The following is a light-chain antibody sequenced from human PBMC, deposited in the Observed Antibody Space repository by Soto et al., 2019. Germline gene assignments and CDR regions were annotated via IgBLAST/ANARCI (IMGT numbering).Light chain of an antibody. J-gene: IGLJ1*01. CDR2: EVS. CDR3: SSYAGSIL. CDR1: SSDVGGYNY. Sequence: QSALTQRPSASGSPGQSVTISCTGTSSDVGGYNYVSWYQQHPGKAPKLMIYEVSKRPSGVPDRFSGSKSGNTASLTVSGLQAEDEADYYCSSYAGSILFGTGTKVTVL. V-gene: IGLV2-8*01.